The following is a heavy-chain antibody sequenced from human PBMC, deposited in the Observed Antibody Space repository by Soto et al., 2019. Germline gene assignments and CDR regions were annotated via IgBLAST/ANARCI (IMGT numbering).Heavy chain of an antibody. CDR1: GGSISSYS. Sequence: PSETLSLTCTVSGGSISSYSWSWIRQPPGKGLEWIGYIYYSGSTDYNPSLKSRVTISVDTSKNQFSLKLSSVTAADTAVYYCAREKRAYYYMDVWGKGTTVTVSS. CDR2: IYYSGST. CDR3: AREKRAYYYMDV. J-gene: IGHJ6*03. V-gene: IGHV4-59*01.